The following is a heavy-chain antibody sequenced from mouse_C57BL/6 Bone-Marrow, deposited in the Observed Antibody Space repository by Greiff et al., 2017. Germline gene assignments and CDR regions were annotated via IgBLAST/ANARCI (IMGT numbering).Heavy chain of an antibody. V-gene: IGHV1-82*01. CDR3: AMIYYGYDGGFAY. D-gene: IGHD2-2*01. J-gene: IGHJ3*01. CDR1: GYAFSSSW. CDR2: IYPGDGDT. Sequence: QVQLKESGPELVKPGASVKISCKASGYAFSSSWMNWVKQRPGKGLEWIGRIYPGDGDTNYNGKFKGKATLTADKSSSTAYMQLSSLTSEDSAVYFCAMIYYGYDGGFAYWGQGTLVTVSA.